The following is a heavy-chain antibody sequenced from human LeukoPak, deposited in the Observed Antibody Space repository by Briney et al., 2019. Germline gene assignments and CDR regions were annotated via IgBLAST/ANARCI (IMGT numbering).Heavy chain of an antibody. J-gene: IGHJ6*02. V-gene: IGHV1-8*01. CDR2: MNPNSGNT. CDR3: AREYYDSSGYYRPLDYGMDV. Sequence: ASVKVSCKASGYTFTSYDINWVRQATGQGLEWMGWMNPNSGNTGYAQKFQGRVTMTRNTSISTAYMELSSLRSEDTAVYYCAREYYDSSGYYRPLDYGMDVWGQGTTVTVSS. CDR1: GYTFTSYD. D-gene: IGHD3-22*01.